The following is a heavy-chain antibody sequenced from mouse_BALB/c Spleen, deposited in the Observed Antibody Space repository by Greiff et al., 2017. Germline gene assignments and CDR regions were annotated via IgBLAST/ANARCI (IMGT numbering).Heavy chain of an antibody. J-gene: IGHJ2*01. D-gene: IGHD2-3*01. Sequence: VKLMESGPGLVQPSQSLSITCTVSGFSLTSYGVHWVRQSPGKGLEWLGVIWSGGSTDYNAAFISRLSISKDNSKSQVFFKMNSLQANDTAIYYCATDGYYMDYWGQGTTLTVSS. CDR2: IWSGGST. V-gene: IGHV2-2*02. CDR1: GFSLTSYG. CDR3: ATDGYYMDY.